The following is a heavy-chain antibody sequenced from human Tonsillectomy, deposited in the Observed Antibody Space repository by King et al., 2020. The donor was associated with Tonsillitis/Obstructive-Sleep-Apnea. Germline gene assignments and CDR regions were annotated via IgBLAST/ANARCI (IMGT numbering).Heavy chain of an antibody. CDR2: ISGTDGGT. D-gene: IGHD3-3*01. CDR1: GFTFSSYA. V-gene: IGHV3-23*04. CDR3: AKEHYDFWSGYYTGDNY. J-gene: IGHJ4*02. Sequence: VQLVESGGGLVQPGGSLRLSCAASGFTFSSYAMSWVRQAPGKGLEWVSAISGTDGGTYYADSVKGRFTISRENSKNTLYLQMNSLRAEDTAIYYCAKEHYDFWSGYYTGDNYWGQGTLVTVSS.